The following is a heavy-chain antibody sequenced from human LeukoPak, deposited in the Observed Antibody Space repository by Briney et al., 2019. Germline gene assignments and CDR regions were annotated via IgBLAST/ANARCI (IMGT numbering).Heavy chain of an antibody. CDR3: ARGASRADY. V-gene: IGHV3-21*01. CDR2: ISSSSSYI. CDR1: GFTFRSYN. Sequence: PGGSLRLSCAASGFTFRSYNMNWVRQALGKRPEWVSSISSSSSYIYYADSVKGRFTISRDNAKNSLYLQMNSLRAEDTALYYCARGASRADYWGQGTLVTVST. J-gene: IGHJ4*02.